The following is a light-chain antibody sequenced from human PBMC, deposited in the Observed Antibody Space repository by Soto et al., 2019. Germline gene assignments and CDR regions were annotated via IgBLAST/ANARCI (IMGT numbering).Light chain of an antibody. Sequence: DIQMTQSPSSLSASVGDRVTITCRASQSISSYLNWYQQKPGKAPKLLIYAASSLQSGGPSRFSGSGSGTDFTLTISSLQPEAFATYYCQQSYSTPYNFGQGTKLESK. CDR3: QQSYSTPYN. CDR2: AAS. CDR1: QSISSY. V-gene: IGKV1-39*01. J-gene: IGKJ2*01.